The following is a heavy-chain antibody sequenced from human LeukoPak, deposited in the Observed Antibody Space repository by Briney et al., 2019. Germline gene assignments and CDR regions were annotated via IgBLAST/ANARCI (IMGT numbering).Heavy chain of an antibody. CDR1: GFXFSSYR. V-gene: IGHV3-30*18. CDR2: ISYDGSNK. CDR3: AKVGRDGYNNLLVYFDY. D-gene: IGHD5-24*01. Sequence: GGSLRLSCAASGFXFSSYRIHWVRQAPGKGLEWVAVISYDGSNKYYADSVKGRFTISRDNSKNTLYLQMNSLRAEDTAVYYCAKVGRDGYNNLLVYFDYWGQGTLVTVSS. J-gene: IGHJ4*02.